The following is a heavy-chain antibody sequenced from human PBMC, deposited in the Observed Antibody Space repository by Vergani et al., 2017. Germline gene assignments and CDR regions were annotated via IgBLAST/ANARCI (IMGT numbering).Heavy chain of an antibody. Sequence: EVQLVESGGGLVQPGRSLRLSCAASGFTFDDYAMHWVRQAPGKGLEWVSGISWNSGSIGYADSVKGRFTISRDNAKNSLYLQMNSLRAEDTALYYCAKGNSPIRFFELALEHWGQGTLVTVSS. V-gene: IGHV3-9*01. J-gene: IGHJ4*02. D-gene: IGHD3-9*01. CDR2: ISWNSGSI. CDR1: GFTFDDYA. CDR3: AKGNSPIRFFELALEH.